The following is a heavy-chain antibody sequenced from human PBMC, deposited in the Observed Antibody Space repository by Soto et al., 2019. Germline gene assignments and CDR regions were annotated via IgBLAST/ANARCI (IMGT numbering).Heavy chain of an antibody. D-gene: IGHD6-6*01. CDR2: IRSKAYGGTT. J-gene: IGHJ6*02. V-gene: IGHV3-49*04. Sequence: EVQLVESGGGLVQPGRSLRLSCTASGFTFGDYAMSWVRQAPGKGLEWVGFIRSKAYGGTTEYAASVKGRFTISRDDSKSIAYLQMNSLKTEDTAVYYCTRGEIAARPYYYYYGMDVWGQGTTVTVSS. CDR1: GFTFGDYA. CDR3: TRGEIAARPYYYYYGMDV.